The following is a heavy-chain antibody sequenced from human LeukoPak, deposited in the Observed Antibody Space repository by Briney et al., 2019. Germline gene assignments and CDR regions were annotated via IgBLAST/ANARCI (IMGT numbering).Heavy chain of an antibody. CDR2: IYYTGST. V-gene: IGHV4-59*08. CDR1: GGSMTSYY. J-gene: IGHJ4*02. CDR3: ARRSTLENFFDS. Sequence: SETLSLTCTVPGGSMTSYYWSWIRQPPGKGLEWIGNIYYTGSTNYNPSLKSRVTMSVDSSKGQLSLKLTSLTAADSAVYYCARRSTLENFFDSWGQGTPVTVSS. D-gene: IGHD6-6*01.